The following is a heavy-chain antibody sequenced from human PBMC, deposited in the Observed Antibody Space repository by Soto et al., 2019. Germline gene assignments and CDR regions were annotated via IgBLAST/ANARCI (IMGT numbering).Heavy chain of an antibody. CDR1: GFTFSSYA. Sequence: EVPLLESGGGLVQPGGSLRLSCAASGFTFSSYAMSWVRQAPGKGLEWVSAISGSGGSTYYADSVKGRFTISRDNSKNTLYLQMNSLRAEDTAVYYCAKGFTMIVVAYYFDYWGQGTLVTVSS. CDR3: AKGFTMIVVAYYFDY. J-gene: IGHJ4*02. D-gene: IGHD3-22*01. CDR2: ISGSGGST. V-gene: IGHV3-23*01.